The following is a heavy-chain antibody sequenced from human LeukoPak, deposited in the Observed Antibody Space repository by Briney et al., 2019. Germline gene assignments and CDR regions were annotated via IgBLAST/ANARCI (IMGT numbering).Heavy chain of an antibody. CDR1: GYTFTGYY. CDR2: INPNSGGT. J-gene: IGHJ4*02. Sequence: ASVKVSCKASGYTFTGYYMHWVRQAPGQGLEWMGWINPNSGGTNYAQKLQGRVTMTTDTSTSTAYMELRSLRSDDTAVYYCARDMAPDYSFDYWGQGTLVTVSS. D-gene: IGHD1-14*01. V-gene: IGHV1-2*02. CDR3: ARDMAPDYSFDY.